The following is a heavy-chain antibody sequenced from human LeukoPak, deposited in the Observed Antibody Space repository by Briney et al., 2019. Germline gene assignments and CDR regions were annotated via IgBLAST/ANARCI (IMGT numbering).Heavy chain of an antibody. V-gene: IGHV3-48*02. CDR2: ISSRSSTL. CDR1: GFTFSTYD. Sequence: GGSLRLSCTASGFTFSTYDMXWVRQASGKVXXXVSFISSRSSTLYYADSVXXRFTISRDNAKNSLYLQMNSLTDEDTAVHYCARDRGSYSGFDSWGQGTLVTVSS. J-gene: IGHJ4*02. D-gene: IGHD1-26*01. CDR3: ARDRGSYSGFDS.